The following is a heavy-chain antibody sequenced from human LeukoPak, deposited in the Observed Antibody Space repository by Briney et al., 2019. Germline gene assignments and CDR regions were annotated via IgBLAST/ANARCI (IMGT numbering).Heavy chain of an antibody. D-gene: IGHD1-26*01. J-gene: IGHJ3*02. CDR1: GGTFSSYG. CDR3: ARERVVGASNCFDI. Sequence: SVKVSFTASGGTFSSYGISWVRQAPGQGLEWMGGITPMFGTANYAQKFQGRVTITADESTSTAYMELSSLRSEDTAVYYCARERVVGASNCFDIWGQGTMVTVSS. V-gene: IGHV1-69*01. CDR2: ITPMFGTA.